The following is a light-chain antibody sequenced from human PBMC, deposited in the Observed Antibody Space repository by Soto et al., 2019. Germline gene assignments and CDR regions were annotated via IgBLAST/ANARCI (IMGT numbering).Light chain of an antibody. Sequence: QSVLTQPPSVSGAPGLRVTISCTGSSSNIGAGYDVHWYQQLPGTAPKLLIYGNSNRPSGVPDRFSGSKSGTSASLAITGIQAEDEADYYCQSYDSSLSGSRVFGGGTKLTVL. CDR3: QSYDSSLSGSRV. CDR2: GNS. V-gene: IGLV1-40*01. CDR1: SSNIGAGYD. J-gene: IGLJ3*02.